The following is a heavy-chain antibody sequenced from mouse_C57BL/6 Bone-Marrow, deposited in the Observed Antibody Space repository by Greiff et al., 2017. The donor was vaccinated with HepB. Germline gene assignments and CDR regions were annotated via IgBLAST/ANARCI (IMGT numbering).Heavy chain of an antibody. J-gene: IGHJ4*01. V-gene: IGHV1-72*01. CDR2: IDPNSGGT. CDR1: GYTFTSYW. CDR3: ARDLTPTVVANYYAMDY. D-gene: IGHD1-1*01. Sequence: QVQLQQSGAELVKPGASVKLSCKASGYTFTSYWMHWVKQRPGRGLEWIGRIDPNSGGTKYNEKFKSKATLTVDKPSSTAYMQLSSLTSEDSAVYYCARDLTPTVVANYYAMDYWGQGTSVTVSS.